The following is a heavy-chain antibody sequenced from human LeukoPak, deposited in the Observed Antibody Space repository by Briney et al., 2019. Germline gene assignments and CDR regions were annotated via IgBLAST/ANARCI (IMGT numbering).Heavy chain of an antibody. J-gene: IGHJ4*02. CDR1: GFTLSSYA. CDR3: AKKEGGGNHFDY. CDR2: IRYDGSNK. D-gene: IGHD4-23*01. Sequence: GGSLRLSCAASGFTLSSYAMSWVRQAPGKGLEWVAFIRYDGSNKYYADSVKGRFTISRDNSKNTLYLQMDSLRAEDTAVYYCAKKEGGGNHFDYWGQGTLVTVSS. V-gene: IGHV3-30*02.